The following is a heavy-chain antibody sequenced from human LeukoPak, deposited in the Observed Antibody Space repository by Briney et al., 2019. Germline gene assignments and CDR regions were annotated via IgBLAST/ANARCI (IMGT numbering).Heavy chain of an antibody. D-gene: IGHD6-25*01. CDR2: ISSSSSYI. CDR1: GFTFSSYS. V-gene: IGHV3-21*01. CDR3: ARDPSAGSES. Sequence: GGSLRLSCAASGFTFSSYSMNWVRQAPGKGLEWVSAISSSSSYIYYADSLKGRFTISRDNARKSLYLQMNSLRVEDTAVYYCARDPSAGSESWGQGTLVTVSS. J-gene: IGHJ4*02.